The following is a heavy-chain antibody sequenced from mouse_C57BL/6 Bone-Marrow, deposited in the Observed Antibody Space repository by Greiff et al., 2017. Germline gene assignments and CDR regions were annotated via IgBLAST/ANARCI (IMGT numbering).Heavy chain of an antibody. CDR2: IDPENGDT. CDR3: TTDYGSSPDY. Sequence: VQLQQSGAELVRPGASVKLSCTASGFNIKDYYMHWVKQRPEQGLEWIGWIDPENGDTEYASKFQGKATITADTSSNTAYLQLSSLTSEDTAVYYCTTDYGSSPDYWGQGTTLTVSS. CDR1: GFNIKDYY. V-gene: IGHV14-4*01. D-gene: IGHD1-1*01. J-gene: IGHJ2*01.